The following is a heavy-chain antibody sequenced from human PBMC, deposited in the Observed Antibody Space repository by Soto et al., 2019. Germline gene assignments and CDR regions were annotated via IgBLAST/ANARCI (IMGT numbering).Heavy chain of an antibody. CDR2: ISGSGGST. J-gene: IGHJ4*02. D-gene: IGHD6-19*01. CDR3: AKRSGWRFDY. Sequence: GSLRLSCAASGFTFSSYAMGWVRQAPGKGLEWVSAISGSGGSTYYADSVKGRFTISRDNSKNALYLQMNSLRAEDTAVYYCAKRSGWRFDYWGQGTLVTVSS. CDR1: GFTFSSYA. V-gene: IGHV3-23*01.